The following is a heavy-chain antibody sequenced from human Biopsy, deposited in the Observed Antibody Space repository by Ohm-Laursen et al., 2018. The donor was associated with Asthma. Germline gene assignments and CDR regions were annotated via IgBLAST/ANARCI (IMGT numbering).Heavy chain of an antibody. D-gene: IGHD3-10*01. CDR1: GFTFGSYG. CDR3: GRERSYMVNY. CDR2: IWFDGSNK. J-gene: IGHJ4*02. V-gene: IGHV3-33*01. Sequence: SLRLSCAASGFTFGSYGLHWVRQAPGKGLEWVADIWFDGSNKHYADSVKGRFTISRDNSKNTLYLQMNSLRAEDTALYYCGRERSYMVNYWGQGTLVTVSS.